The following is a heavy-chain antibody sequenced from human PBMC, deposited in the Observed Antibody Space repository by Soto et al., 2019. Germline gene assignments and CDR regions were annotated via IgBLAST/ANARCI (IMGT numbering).Heavy chain of an antibody. V-gene: IGHV3-33*03. Sequence: QVQLVESGGGVVQPGRSLRLSCAASGFTFSSYGMHWVRQAPGKGLEWVAVIWYDGSNKYYADSVKGRLTISRDNSKNTLYLQMNSLRVEDTAVYYCAKDRVESGLGEVDYWGQGTLVTVSS. J-gene: IGHJ4*02. CDR1: GFTFSSYG. D-gene: IGHD3-16*01. CDR3: AKDRVESGLGEVDY. CDR2: IWYDGSNK.